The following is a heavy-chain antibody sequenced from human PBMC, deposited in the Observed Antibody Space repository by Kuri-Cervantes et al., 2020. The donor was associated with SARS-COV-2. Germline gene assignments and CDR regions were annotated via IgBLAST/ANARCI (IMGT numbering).Heavy chain of an antibody. V-gene: IGHV3-30*18. CDR1: GFTFSSYG. Sequence: GESLKISCAASGFTFSSYGMHWVRQAPGKGLEWVAVISYDGSNKYYADSVRGRFTISRDNSKNTLYLQMNSLRAEDTAVYYCAKGIAAASYYYYGMDVWGQGTTVTVSS. D-gene: IGHD6-13*01. J-gene: IGHJ6*02. CDR2: ISYDGSNK. CDR3: AKGIAAASYYYYGMDV.